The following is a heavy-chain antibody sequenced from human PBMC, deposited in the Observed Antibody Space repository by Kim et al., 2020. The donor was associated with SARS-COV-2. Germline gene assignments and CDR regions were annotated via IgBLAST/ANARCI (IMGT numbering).Heavy chain of an antibody. CDR3: ARNDGSGSYYPDY. Sequence: GGSLRLSCAASGFTFSSYAMHWVRQAPGKGLEWVAVISYDGSNKYYADSVKGRFTIARDNSKNTLYLQMNSLRAEDTAGYYCARNDGSGSYYPDYWGQGTLVTVSS. D-gene: IGHD3-10*01. CDR1: GFTFSSYA. J-gene: IGHJ4*02. CDR2: ISYDGSNK. V-gene: IGHV3-30-3*01.